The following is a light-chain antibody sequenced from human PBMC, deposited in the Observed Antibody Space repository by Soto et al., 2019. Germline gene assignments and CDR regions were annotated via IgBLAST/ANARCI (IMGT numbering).Light chain of an antibody. CDR1: QSVSSNY. V-gene: IGKV3-11*01. CDR2: DAS. CDR3: QQRANWPLT. Sequence: EIVLTQSPGTLSLSPGEPAIFSCRASQSVSSNYLAWYQQKPGQAPRLLIYDASNRATGVPARFSGSGSGTDFTLTISSLESEDFAVYYCQQRANWPLTFGGGTKVDIK. J-gene: IGKJ4*01.